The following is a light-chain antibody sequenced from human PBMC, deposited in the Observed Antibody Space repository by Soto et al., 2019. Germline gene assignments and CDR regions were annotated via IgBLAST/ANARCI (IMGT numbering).Light chain of an antibody. CDR1: QAVSSY. J-gene: IGKJ2*01. CDR2: DAS. Sequence: EIVMTQSPAALAVSLGERVSLTCRASQAVSSYLAWCQQKPGQAPRLLISDASTRATDIPDRFSGSGSGTDVTLTICSLQSSDLAVYYCLQYSTWPPLYTFGQGTKLEIK. CDR3: LQYSTWPPLYT. V-gene: IGKV3-15*01.